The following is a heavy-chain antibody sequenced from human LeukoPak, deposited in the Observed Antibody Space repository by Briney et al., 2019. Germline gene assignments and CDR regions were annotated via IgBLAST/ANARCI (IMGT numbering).Heavy chain of an antibody. V-gene: IGHV3-23*01. CDR2: ISGSGGTT. CDR1: GFTFSNYA. Sequence: GGSLRLSCAASGFTFSNYAMNWVRQARGKGLEWVSSISGSGGTTYYADSVKGRFTISRDNSKNTLYLQMKGLRAEDTAVYYCAKVRYVGYYFDTWGQGTLVTVSS. CDR3: AKVRYVGYYFDT. J-gene: IGHJ4*02. D-gene: IGHD3-9*01.